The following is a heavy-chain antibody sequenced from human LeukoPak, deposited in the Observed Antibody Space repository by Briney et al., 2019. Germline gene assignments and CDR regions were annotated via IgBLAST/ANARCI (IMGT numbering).Heavy chain of an antibody. V-gene: IGHV3-23*01. Sequence: GGTLRLSCAASGFIFNTYDMNWVRQAPGKGLEWVSSISGSGGTTYSADSVKGRFTISRDNTKNTLYLQMNSLRADDTAVYYCAKASRRHCGSTVCYTLDYWGQGTLVTVSS. CDR1: GFIFNTYD. CDR3: AKASRRHCGSTVCYTLDY. D-gene: IGHD2-2*02. CDR2: ISGSGGTT. J-gene: IGHJ4*02.